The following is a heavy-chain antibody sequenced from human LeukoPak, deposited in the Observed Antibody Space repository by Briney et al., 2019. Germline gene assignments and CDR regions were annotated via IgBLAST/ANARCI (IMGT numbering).Heavy chain of an antibody. CDR2: IYSGGST. V-gene: IGHV3-66*01. CDR3: ASSYDFWSGTLDY. J-gene: IGHJ4*02. CDR1: GFTVSSNY. Sequence: SGGSLRLSCAASGFTVSSNYMSWVRQAPGKGLEWVSVIYSGGSTYYADSVKGRFTISRDNSKNTLYLQMNSLRAEDTAVYYCASSYDFWSGTLDYWGQGTLVTVSS. D-gene: IGHD3-3*01.